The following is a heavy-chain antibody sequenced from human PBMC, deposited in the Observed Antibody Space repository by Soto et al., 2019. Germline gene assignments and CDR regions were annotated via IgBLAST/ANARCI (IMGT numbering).Heavy chain of an antibody. CDR2: IYYSGST. V-gene: IGHV4-59*08. CDR3: ASSSLSSIVVDHGRSDY. CDR1: GGSISSYY. J-gene: IGHJ4*02. D-gene: IGHD2-21*01. Sequence: SDTLSLTCTVSGGSISSYYWSWIRQPPGKGLEWIGYIYYSGSTNYNPSLKSRVTISVDTSKNQFSLKLSSVTAADTAVYYCASSSLSSIVVDHGRSDYWGQGTLVTVSS.